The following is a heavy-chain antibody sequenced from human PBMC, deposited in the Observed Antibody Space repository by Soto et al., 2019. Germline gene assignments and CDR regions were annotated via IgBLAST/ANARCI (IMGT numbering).Heavy chain of an antibody. Sequence: QVQLVQSGAEVKKPGSSVKVSCKASGGTFSSYAISWVRQAPGQGLEWMGGIIPIFGTANYAQKIQGRDTITADKSTSTGYMELSSLRSEDTAVYYCERDVYGSGSYYHWGQGTTVTVSS. J-gene: IGHJ6*02. V-gene: IGHV1-69*06. CDR3: ERDVYGSGSYYH. CDR2: IIPIFGTA. D-gene: IGHD3-10*01. CDR1: GGTFSSYA.